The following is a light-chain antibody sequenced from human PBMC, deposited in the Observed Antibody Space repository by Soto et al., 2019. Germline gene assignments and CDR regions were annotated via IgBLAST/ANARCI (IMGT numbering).Light chain of an antibody. V-gene: IGKV3-20*01. J-gene: IGKJ1*01. CDR3: QQHGSSSWT. Sequence: EIVLTQSPGTLSLSPGERATLSCRASQSVSSSYLAWYQQKPGQAPRLLIYGASSRATGIPDRFSGSGSGTDFTLSIGRLEPEDFAVYYCQQHGSSSWTFGQGTKVEIK. CDR2: GAS. CDR1: QSVSSSY.